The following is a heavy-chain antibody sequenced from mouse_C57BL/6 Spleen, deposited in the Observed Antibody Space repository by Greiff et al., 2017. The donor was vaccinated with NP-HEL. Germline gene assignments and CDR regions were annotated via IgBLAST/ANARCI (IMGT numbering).Heavy chain of an antibody. V-gene: IGHV1-54*01. CDR1: GYAFTNYL. J-gene: IGHJ3*01. Sequence: VQLQQSGAELVRPGTSVKVSCKASGYAFTNYLIEWVKQRPGQGLEWIGVINPGSGGTNYNEKFKGKATLTADKSSSTAYMQLSSLTSEDSAVYFCASEDYDGYPRGTYWGQGTLVTVSA. CDR2: INPGSGGT. D-gene: IGHD2-3*01. CDR3: ASEDYDGYPRGTY.